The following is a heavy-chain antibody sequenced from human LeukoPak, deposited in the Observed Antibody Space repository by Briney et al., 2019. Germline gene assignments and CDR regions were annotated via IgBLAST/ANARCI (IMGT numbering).Heavy chain of an antibody. V-gene: IGHV1-24*01. D-gene: IGHD2-21*01. CDR3: ATALFTGNNWFDP. CDR2: FDPEDGET. CDR1: GYTLTELS. J-gene: IGHJ5*02. Sequence: ASVKVSCKVSGYTLTELSMHWVRQAPGKGREWMGGFDPEDGETIYAQKFQGRVTMTEDTSTDTAYMELSSLRSEDTAVYYCATALFTGNNWFDPWGQGTLVTVSS.